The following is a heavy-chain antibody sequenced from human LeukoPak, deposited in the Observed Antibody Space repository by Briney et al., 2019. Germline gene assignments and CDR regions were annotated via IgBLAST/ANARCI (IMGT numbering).Heavy chain of an antibody. CDR3: TRNGRSLDY. CDR1: GFTFSGFW. J-gene: IGHJ4*02. V-gene: IGHV3-7*01. Sequence: GGSLRLSCAASGFTFSGFWKSWVRQAPGKGLEWVANIKVDGSEKNYVDSVRGRFTISRDNAKNSLYLQMNSLRAEDTAVYYCTRNGRSLDYWGQGTLVTVSS. CDR2: IKVDGSEK. D-gene: IGHD2-15*01.